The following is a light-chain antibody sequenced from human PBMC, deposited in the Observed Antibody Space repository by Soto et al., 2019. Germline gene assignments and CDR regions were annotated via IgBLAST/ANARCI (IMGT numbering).Light chain of an antibody. CDR1: SSDVGGYNY. Sequence: QSALTQPASVSGSPGQSITISCTGTSSDVGGYNYVSWYQQHPGKAPKLMIYDVSNRPSGVSNRFSGSKSGNTAYLTISGLQDEDEADYYCNSYTTSSTLVFGGGTKVTVL. CDR2: DVS. J-gene: IGLJ2*01. CDR3: NSYTTSSTLV. V-gene: IGLV2-14*03.